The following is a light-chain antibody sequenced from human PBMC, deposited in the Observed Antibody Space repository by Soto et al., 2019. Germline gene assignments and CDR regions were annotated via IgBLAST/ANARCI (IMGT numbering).Light chain of an antibody. Sequence: EIVLTQSPATLSLSPGERATLSCRASQSVSSYLAWYQQKPGQAPRLLIYGDSTRAAGIPARFSGSGSGTDFTLTISSLEPEDFAVYYCQQRSNWPSFGQGTKVDIK. CDR1: QSVSSY. CDR3: QQRSNWPS. CDR2: GDS. J-gene: IGKJ1*01. V-gene: IGKV3-11*01.